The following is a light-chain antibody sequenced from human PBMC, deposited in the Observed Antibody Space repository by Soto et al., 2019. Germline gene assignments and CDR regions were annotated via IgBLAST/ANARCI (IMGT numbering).Light chain of an antibody. CDR1: QSVSSSY. J-gene: IGKJ1*01. CDR3: QQYGSSPRT. V-gene: IGKV3-20*01. Sequence: EIVLTQSPGTLSLSPGERATLSCRASQSVSSSYLAWYQQKPGQAPRLLIYGASSRATGIPDRFSGSGSGTDFTLTISRLEPEGFAVYYCQQYGSSPRTFGQGPKVELK. CDR2: GAS.